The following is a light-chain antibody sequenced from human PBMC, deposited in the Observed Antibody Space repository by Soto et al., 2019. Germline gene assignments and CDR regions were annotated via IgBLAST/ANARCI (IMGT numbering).Light chain of an antibody. CDR2: GAS. CDR3: QQYSSSSYT. CDR1: QSVSSDY. Sequence: IVLTQSPGTLPLSPGERATLSCRASQSVSSDYLAWYQQKPGQAPRLLIYGASSRATGIPGRFSGSGSGTDCTLTISRLEPEDFAVYYCQQYSSSSYTFGQGTRLDI. V-gene: IGKV3-20*01. J-gene: IGKJ2*01.